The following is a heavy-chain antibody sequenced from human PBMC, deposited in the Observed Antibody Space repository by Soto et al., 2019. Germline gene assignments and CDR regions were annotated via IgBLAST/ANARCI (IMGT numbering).Heavy chain of an antibody. J-gene: IGHJ4*02. V-gene: IGHV3-23*01. CDR1: GFTFSSYA. D-gene: IGHD6-13*01. CDR3: VAAAGDELSDY. Sequence: GGSLRLSCAASGFTFSSYAMSWVRQAPGKGLEWVSAISGSGGSTYYADSVKGRFTISRDNSKNTLYLQMNSLRAKDTAVYYCVAAAGDELSDYWGQGTLVTVSS. CDR2: ISGSGGST.